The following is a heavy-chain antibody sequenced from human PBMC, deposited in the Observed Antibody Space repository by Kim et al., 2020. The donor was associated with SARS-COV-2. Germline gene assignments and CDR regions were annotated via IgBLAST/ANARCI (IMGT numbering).Heavy chain of an antibody. Sequence: YSDSGRGRFTISRDDSKDTLYLQMNTLRAEDTAVYYCARGSTGSFDWFDPCGQGTLVTVSS. CDR3: ARGSTGSFDWFDP. J-gene: IGHJ5*02. V-gene: IGHV3-33*01. D-gene: IGHD3-10*01.